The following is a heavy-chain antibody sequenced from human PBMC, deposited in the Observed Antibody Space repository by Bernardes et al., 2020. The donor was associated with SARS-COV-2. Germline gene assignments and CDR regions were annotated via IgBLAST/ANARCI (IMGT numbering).Heavy chain of an antibody. V-gene: IGHV3-23*01. Sequence: GGSLRLSCAASGFTFSSYAMNWVRQAPGKGLEWVSTINNSGSGTYYADSVKGRFTISRDNSKNTLYLQMNSLRADDTAVYYCTKGRFTEGTKFDYWGQGTLVTVSS. CDR1: GFTFSSYA. CDR2: INNSGSGT. CDR3: TKGRFTEGTKFDY. J-gene: IGHJ4*02. D-gene: IGHD3-3*01.